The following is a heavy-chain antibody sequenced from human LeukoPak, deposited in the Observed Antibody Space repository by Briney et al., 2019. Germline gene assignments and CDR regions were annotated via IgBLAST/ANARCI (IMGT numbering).Heavy chain of an antibody. CDR1: GGSISSSPYY. CDR2: IYYSGTT. D-gene: IGHD5-18*01. J-gene: IGHJ5*02. V-gene: IGHV4-39*07. Sequence: SETLSLTCTVSGGSISSSPYYWGWIRQPPGKGLEWIGSIYYSGTTHYNPSLESRVTISVATSKNQFSLKLAPVTAADTAIYYCAKGAGGFSYYNWFDPWGQGTLVTVSS. CDR3: AKGAGGFSYYNWFDP.